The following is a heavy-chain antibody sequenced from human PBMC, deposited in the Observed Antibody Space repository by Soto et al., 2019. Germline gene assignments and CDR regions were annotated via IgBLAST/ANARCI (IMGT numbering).Heavy chain of an antibody. CDR3: ARISGSGHLGWFDP. J-gene: IGHJ5*02. Sequence: SETLSLTCTVSGGSISSYYWSWIRQPAGKGLEWIGRIYTSGSTNYNPSLKSRVTMSVDTSKNQFSLKLSSVTAADTAVYYCARISGSGHLGWFDPWGQGTLVTVSS. CDR1: GGSISSYY. D-gene: IGHD3-10*01. V-gene: IGHV4-4*07. CDR2: IYTSGST.